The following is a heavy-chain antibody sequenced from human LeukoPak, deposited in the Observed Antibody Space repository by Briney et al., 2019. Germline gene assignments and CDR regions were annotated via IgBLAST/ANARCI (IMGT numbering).Heavy chain of an antibody. CDR1: GYTFSDFY. Sequence: ASVKVSCKASGYTFSDFYTHWVRQAPGQGLEYVGWITPKSGDTYSPQRFQGRVTMTRDASISTAYMELGSLRSDDTAVYFCARVRLADERAWAYWGQGTLVTVSS. V-gene: IGHV1-2*02. CDR3: ARVRLADERAWAY. CDR2: ITPKSGDT. J-gene: IGHJ4*02. D-gene: IGHD3-3*02.